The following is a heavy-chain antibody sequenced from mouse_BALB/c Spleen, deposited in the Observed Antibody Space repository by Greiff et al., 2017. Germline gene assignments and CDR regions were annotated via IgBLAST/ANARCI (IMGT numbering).Heavy chain of an antibody. CDR3: ASGITTVEGYFDV. V-gene: IGHV3-8*02. Sequence: EVQLQQSGPSLVKPSQTLSLTCSVTGDSITSGYWNWIRKFPGNKLEYMGYISYSGSTYYNPSLKSRISITRDTSKNQYYLQLNSVTTEDTATYYCASGITTVEGYFDVWGAGTTVTVSS. CDR1: GDSITSGY. D-gene: IGHD1-1*01. J-gene: IGHJ1*01. CDR2: ISYSGST.